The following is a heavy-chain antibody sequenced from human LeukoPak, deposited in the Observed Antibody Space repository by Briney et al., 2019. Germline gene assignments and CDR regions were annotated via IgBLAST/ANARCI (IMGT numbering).Heavy chain of an antibody. D-gene: IGHD3-10*01. J-gene: IGHJ4*02. V-gene: IGHV3-21*01. CDR1: GFTFSSYS. CDR2: ISSSSYI. Sequence: GGSLRLSCAASGFTFSSYSMNWVRQAPGKGLEWVSSISSSSYIYYADSVKGRFTISRDNAKNSLYLQMSSLRAEDTAVYYCARDPDYGSEFDYWGQGTLVTVSS. CDR3: ARDPDYGSEFDY.